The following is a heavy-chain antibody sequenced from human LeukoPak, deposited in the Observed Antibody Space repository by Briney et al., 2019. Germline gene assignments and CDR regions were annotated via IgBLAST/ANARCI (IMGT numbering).Heavy chain of an antibody. CDR2: IYHSGST. CDR1: GGSISSGGYS. Sequence: PSETLSLTCAVSGGSISSGGYSWSWIRQPPGKGLEWIGYIYHSGSTYYNPSLKSRVTISVDRSKNQFSLKLSSVTAADTAVYYCARADEGAVAGTFDYWGQGTLVTVSS. D-gene: IGHD6-19*01. CDR3: ARADEGAVAGTFDY. J-gene: IGHJ4*02. V-gene: IGHV4-30-2*01.